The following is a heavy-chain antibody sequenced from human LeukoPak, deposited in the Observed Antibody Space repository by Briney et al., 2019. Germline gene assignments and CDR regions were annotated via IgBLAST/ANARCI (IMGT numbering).Heavy chain of an antibody. Sequence: PGGSLRLSCAASGFTFSSYSMSWVRQAPGKGLEWVSSISGSGGRIDYADSVKGRFTISRDNSKNTLYLQMNSLRAEDTAVYYCANMVRGLYYFDYWGQGTLVTVSS. J-gene: IGHJ4*02. V-gene: IGHV3-23*01. D-gene: IGHD3-10*01. CDR2: ISGSGGRI. CDR3: ANMVRGLYYFDY. CDR1: GFTFSSYS.